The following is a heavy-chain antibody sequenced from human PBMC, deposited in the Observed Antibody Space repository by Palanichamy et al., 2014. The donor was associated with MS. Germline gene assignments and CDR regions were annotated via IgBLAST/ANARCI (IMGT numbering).Heavy chain of an antibody. D-gene: IGHD4-17*01. CDR2: IYSSGNT. CDR3: AREPFGDYVSWFDP. Sequence: QVQLQESGPGLVKPSQTLSLTCTVFGGSINSDNYFWSWIRQPAGKGLEWIGRIYSSGNTNYNPSLKSRVTISLDTSKSQFSLKLTSVTVADTAVYFCAREPFGDYVSWFDPWGQGALVTVSS. V-gene: IGHV4-61*02. J-gene: IGHJ5*02. CDR1: GGSINSDNYF.